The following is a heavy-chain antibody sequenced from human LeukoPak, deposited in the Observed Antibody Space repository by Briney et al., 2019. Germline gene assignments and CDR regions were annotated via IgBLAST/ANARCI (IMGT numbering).Heavy chain of an antibody. J-gene: IGHJ4*02. CDR2: IHPGDSDT. D-gene: IGHD6-13*01. V-gene: IGHV5-51*01. Sequence: GESLKISCKGSGFTFTTYWFGLVRQVPGKGLEWMGIIHPGDSDTTYSPSFQGQVTISADKSINTAYLQWSSLKASDTAIYYCARQGSSFDYWGQGTLVTVSS. CDR1: GFTFTTYW. CDR3: ARQGSSFDY.